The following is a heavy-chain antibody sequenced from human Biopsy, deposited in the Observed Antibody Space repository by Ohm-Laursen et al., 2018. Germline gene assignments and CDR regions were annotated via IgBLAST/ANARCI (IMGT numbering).Heavy chain of an antibody. CDR1: GFTFSSYW. J-gene: IGHJ4*02. CDR2: INSDGSYT. V-gene: IGHV3-74*03. Sequence: SLRLSCAASGFTFSSYWMHWVRHAPGKGLVWVARINSDGSYTTNVDSVKGRFTISRDNAKNTLFLQMNSLSTEDTAVYYCVSFGISWGLSYWGQGILVTVAS. CDR3: VSFGISWGLSY. D-gene: IGHD6-13*01.